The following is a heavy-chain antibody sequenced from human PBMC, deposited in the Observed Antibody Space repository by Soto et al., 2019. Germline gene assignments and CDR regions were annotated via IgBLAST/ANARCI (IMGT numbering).Heavy chain of an antibody. J-gene: IGHJ3*02. CDR2: IIPIFGTA. CDR3: ARDDGGNSYRAFDI. D-gene: IGHD2-21*02. Sequence: QVQLVQSGAEVKKPGSSVKVSCKASGGTFSSYAISWVRQAPGQGLEWMGGIIPIFGTANYAQKFQGRGNITADQSTTTAYMELSSLRSEDTAVYYCARDDGGNSYRAFDIWGQGTMVTVSS. V-gene: IGHV1-69*12. CDR1: GGTFSSYA.